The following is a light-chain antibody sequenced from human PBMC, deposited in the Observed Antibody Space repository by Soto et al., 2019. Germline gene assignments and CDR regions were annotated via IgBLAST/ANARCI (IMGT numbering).Light chain of an antibody. CDR2: GAY. J-gene: IGKJ4*01. V-gene: IGKV1-5*03. CDR3: QRYNYY. CDR1: QTINDW. Sequence: DMQMTQSPSTLSASVGDRVTITCRANQTINDWLAWYQQKPGKAPKRLIYGAYNLQTGVPSRFSGSGSGTAFTLTISSLEPDDFATYFCQRYNYYFGGGTKVDFK.